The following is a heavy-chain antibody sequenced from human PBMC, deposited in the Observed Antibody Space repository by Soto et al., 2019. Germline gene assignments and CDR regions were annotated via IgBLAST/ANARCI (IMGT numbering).Heavy chain of an antibody. CDR1: GGTFSSYA. V-gene: IGHV1-69*12. D-gene: IGHD2-2*01. CDR2: IIPIFGTA. CDR3: GGAMGRYYGMDV. J-gene: IGHJ6*02. Sequence: QVQLVQSGAEVKKPGSSVKVSCKASGGTFSSYAISWVRQAPGQGLEWMGGIIPIFGTANYAQKFQGRVTITADEATSTAYTELSSMRSEDQAVYYCGGAMGRYYGMDVWGQGATVTVSS.